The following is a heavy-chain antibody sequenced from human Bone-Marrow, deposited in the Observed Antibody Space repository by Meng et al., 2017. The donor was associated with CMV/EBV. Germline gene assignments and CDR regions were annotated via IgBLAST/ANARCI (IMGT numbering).Heavy chain of an antibody. CDR2: ISPSGGST. V-gene: IGHV1-46*01. Sequence: ASVKVSCKASGYTFTSYYMHWVRQAPGQGLEWMGIISPSGGSTSYAQKFQGRVTMTRDTSTSTVYMELSSLRSEDTAVYYCARDGAVGATGNYYYYGMDVWGQGPTVTVSS. CDR1: GYTFTSYY. D-gene: IGHD1-26*01. CDR3: ARDGAVGATGNYYYYGMDV. J-gene: IGHJ6*02.